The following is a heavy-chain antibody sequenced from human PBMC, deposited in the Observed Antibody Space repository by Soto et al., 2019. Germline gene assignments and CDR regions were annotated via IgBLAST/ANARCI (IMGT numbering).Heavy chain of an antibody. CDR1: GGSISSYY. J-gene: IGHJ4*02. D-gene: IGHD6-6*01. V-gene: IGHV4-59*01. CDR3: ARAHSSSSCFDY. Sequence: SETLSLTCTVSGGSISSYYWSWIRQPPGKGLEWIGYIYYSGSTNYNPSLKSRVTISVDTSKNQFSLKLSSVTAADTAVYYCARAHSSSSCFDYWGQGTLVTVSS. CDR2: IYYSGST.